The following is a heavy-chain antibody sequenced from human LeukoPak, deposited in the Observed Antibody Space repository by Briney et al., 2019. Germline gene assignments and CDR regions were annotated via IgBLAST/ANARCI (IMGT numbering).Heavy chain of an antibody. J-gene: IGHJ3*02. CDR2: ISSSGSTI. CDR3: ARAGGYSYGRNDAFDI. CDR1: GFTFSIFE. Sequence: GGSLRLSCAASGFTFSIFEMNWVRQGPGKGVEWVSYISSSGSTIYYADSVRGRFTFYRDNAKNSLYLQMNSLRAEDTAIYYCARAGGYSYGRNDAFDIWGQGTMVTVSS. V-gene: IGHV3-48*03. D-gene: IGHD5-18*01.